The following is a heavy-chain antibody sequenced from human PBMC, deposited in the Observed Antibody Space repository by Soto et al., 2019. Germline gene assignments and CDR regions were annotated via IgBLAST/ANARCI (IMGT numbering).Heavy chain of an antibody. CDR1: GYTFTSYG. CDR3: VRYCSSTSCYINSFDI. Sequence: GASVKVSCKASGYTFTSYGISWVRQAPGQGLEWMGWISAYNGNTNYAQKLQGRVTMTTGTSTSTAYMELRSLRSDDTAVYYCVRYCSSTSCYINSFDIWGQGTMVTVSS. CDR2: ISAYNGNT. V-gene: IGHV1-18*01. D-gene: IGHD2-2*02. J-gene: IGHJ3*02.